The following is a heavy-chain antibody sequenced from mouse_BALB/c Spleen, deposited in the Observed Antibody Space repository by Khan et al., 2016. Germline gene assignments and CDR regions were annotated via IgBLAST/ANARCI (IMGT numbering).Heavy chain of an antibody. CDR2: INSSTGYI. Sequence: QVQLQQSGAELAKPGASVKMSCKASGYTFTSYWMHWVKQRPGQGLEWIGYINSSTGYIEYNQKLKDMATLSADKSSGTTYIQLSILTSNDAAVYYCARDGSPCYFDYWGQGTSLTVSS. CDR1: GYTFTSYW. J-gene: IGHJ2*02. D-gene: IGHD2-3*01. V-gene: IGHV1-7*01. CDR3: ARDGSPCYFDY.